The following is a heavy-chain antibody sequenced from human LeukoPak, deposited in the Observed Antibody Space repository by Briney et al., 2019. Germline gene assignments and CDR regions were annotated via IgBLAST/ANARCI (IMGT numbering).Heavy chain of an antibody. V-gene: IGHV4-4*07. CDR3: ARDDVDTPTFDY. J-gene: IGHJ4*02. CDR2: IYISGST. D-gene: IGHD5-18*01. Sequence: SETLSLTCTVSGASISSYYWSWIRQSAGKRLEWIGRIYISGSTDYNPSLKSRVTMSVDTSKNRLSLRLNSVTAADTAVYYCARDDVDTPTFDYLGQGTLVTVSS. CDR1: GASISSYY.